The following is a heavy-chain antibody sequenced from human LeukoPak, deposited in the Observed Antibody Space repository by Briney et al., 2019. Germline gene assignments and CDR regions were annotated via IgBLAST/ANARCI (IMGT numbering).Heavy chain of an antibody. CDR3: ARGMVAARFWFDP. V-gene: IGHV4-59*01. CDR2: IYYSGST. Sequence: SETLSLTCTVSGGSISSYYWSCIRQPAGKGLEWIGYIYYSGSTNYNPYLKSRVTISVDTSKNQFSLKLTSVTAADTAVYYCARGMVAARFWFDPWGQGTLVTVSS. J-gene: IGHJ5*02. CDR1: GGSISSYY. D-gene: IGHD2-15*01.